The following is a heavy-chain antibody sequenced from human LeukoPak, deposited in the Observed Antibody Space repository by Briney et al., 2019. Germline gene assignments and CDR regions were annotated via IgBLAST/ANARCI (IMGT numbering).Heavy chain of an antibody. V-gene: IGHV1-46*01. CDR3: ARDNSGVPAAIYYFDY. CDR2: INPSGGST. D-gene: IGHD2-2*01. CDR1: GYTFTSYY. Sequence: AAVKVSCKASGYTFTSYYMHWVRQAPGQGLEWMGIINPSGGSTSYAQKFQGRVTKTRDTSTNTVYMELTSLRAEDTAVYYCARDNSGVPAAIYYFDYWGQGTLVTVSS. J-gene: IGHJ4*02.